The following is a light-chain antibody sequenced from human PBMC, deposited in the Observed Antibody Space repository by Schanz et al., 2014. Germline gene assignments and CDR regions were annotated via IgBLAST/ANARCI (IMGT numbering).Light chain of an antibody. Sequence: EIVMTQSPATLSVSPGERATLSCRASQSVSSNLAWYQQKPGQAPRLLIYGASTRATGIPARFSGSGSGTEFTLTISSLQSEDFAVYYCQQYHNRYTFGQGTKLEIK. V-gene: IGKV3-15*01. CDR2: GAS. CDR1: QSVSSN. CDR3: QQYHNRYT. J-gene: IGKJ2*01.